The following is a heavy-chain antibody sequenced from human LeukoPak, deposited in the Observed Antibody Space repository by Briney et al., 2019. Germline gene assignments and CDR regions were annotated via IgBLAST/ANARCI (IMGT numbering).Heavy chain of an antibody. J-gene: IGHJ4*02. V-gene: IGHV1-8*01. Sequence: APVKVSCKASGYTFTSYDINWVRQATGQGLEWMGWMNPNSGNTGYAQKFQGRVTMTRNTSISTAYMELSSLRSEDTAVYYRARGRGVRGVVSDYWGQGTLVTVSS. CDR3: ARGRGVRGVVSDY. CDR1: GYTFTSYD. CDR2: MNPNSGNT. D-gene: IGHD3-10*01.